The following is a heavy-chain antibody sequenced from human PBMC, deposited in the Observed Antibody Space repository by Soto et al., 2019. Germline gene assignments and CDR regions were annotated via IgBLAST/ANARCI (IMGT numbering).Heavy chain of an antibody. J-gene: IGHJ4*02. CDR3: ARGIVGATQDY. CDR2: IYYSGST. D-gene: IGHD1-26*01. V-gene: IGHV4-59*01. CDR1: GGSISSYY. Sequence: SETLSLTCTVSGGSISSYYWSWIRQPPGKGLEWIGYIYYSGSTNYNPSLKSRVTISVDTSKNQFSLKLSSVTAADTAVYYCARGIVGATQDYWGQGTLVTVSS.